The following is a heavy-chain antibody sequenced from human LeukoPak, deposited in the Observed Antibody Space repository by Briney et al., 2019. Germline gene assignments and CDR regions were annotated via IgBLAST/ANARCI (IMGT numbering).Heavy chain of an antibody. Sequence: PSETLSLTCTVSGASISSHYWGWIRQPPGKGLEWIGEINHSGSTNYNPSLKSRVTISVDTSKNQFSLKMRSVTAADTAMYYCARIPAQNWIDPWGRGTLVTVSS. V-gene: IGHV4-59*11. J-gene: IGHJ5*02. CDR1: GASISSHY. CDR2: INHSGST. CDR3: ARIPAQNWIDP.